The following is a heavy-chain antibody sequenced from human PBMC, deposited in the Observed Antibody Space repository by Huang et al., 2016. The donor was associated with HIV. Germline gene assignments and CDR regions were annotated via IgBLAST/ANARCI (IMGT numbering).Heavy chain of an antibody. J-gene: IGHJ6*03. D-gene: IGHD6-13*01. V-gene: IGHV3-74*01. CDR2: INRDGSDT. Sequence: EVQLVESGGGLVQPGGSLRLSCAASGFTFRNHWMHWVRQAPGKGLWWVSRINRDGSDTSHADAVKGRFTISRDNAQNTVHLHMNSLRAEDTAVYFCAKNPSITAVDSDYYYYYMDVWGKGTTVTVS. CDR3: AKNPSITAVDSDYYYYYMDV. CDR1: GFTFRNHW.